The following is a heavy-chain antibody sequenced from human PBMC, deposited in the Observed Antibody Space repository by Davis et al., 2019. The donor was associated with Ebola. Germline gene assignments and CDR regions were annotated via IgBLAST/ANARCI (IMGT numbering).Heavy chain of an antibody. J-gene: IGHJ6*02. CDR1: GYTFTSYY. Sequence: ASVKVSCKASGYTFTSYYMHWVRQAPGQGLEWMGIINPSGGSTSYAQKFQGRVTMTRDTSTSTVYMELSSLRSEDTAVYYCARRGYGDSFDYYYYGMDVWGQGTTVTVSS. CDR3: ARRGYGDSFDYYYYGMDV. V-gene: IGHV1-46*01. CDR2: INPSGGST. D-gene: IGHD4-17*01.